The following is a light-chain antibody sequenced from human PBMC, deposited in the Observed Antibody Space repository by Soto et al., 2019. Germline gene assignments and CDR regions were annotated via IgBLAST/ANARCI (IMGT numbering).Light chain of an antibody. CDR1: TSNLGADYY. CDR2: GNS. J-gene: IGLJ1*01. V-gene: IGLV1-40*01. CDR3: QSYDSSPSGYV. Sequence: QSVLTQPRSVSGSPGQSVTLSCTGTTSNLGADYYVSWYQQLPGTAPKLLIYGNSNRPSGVPNRFSGSKSGTSASLAITGLQAEDEADYYCQSYDSSPSGYVFGTGTKVTVL.